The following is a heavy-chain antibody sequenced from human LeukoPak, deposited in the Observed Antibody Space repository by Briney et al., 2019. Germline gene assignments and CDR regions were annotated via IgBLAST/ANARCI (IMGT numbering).Heavy chain of an antibody. CDR2: MNPNSGNT. CDR1: GYTFTSHD. J-gene: IGHJ6*03. Sequence: GASVKVSCKASGYTFTSHDINWVRQATGQGLEWMGWMNPNSGNTGYAQKFQGRVTMTRNTSISTAYMELSSLRSEDAAVYYCARADDTMVQGVIIYYMDVWGKGTTVTVSS. CDR3: ARADDTMVQGVIIYYMDV. V-gene: IGHV1-8*01. D-gene: IGHD3-10*01.